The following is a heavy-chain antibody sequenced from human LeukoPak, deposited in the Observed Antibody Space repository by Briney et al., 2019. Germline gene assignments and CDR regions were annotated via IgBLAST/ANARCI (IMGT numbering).Heavy chain of an antibody. D-gene: IGHD5-24*01. V-gene: IGHV3-53*05. Sequence: GGSLRLSCAASGFTVSSNYMSWVRQAPGKGLEWVSVIYSGSGTYHADSVKGRFTISRDNSKNTLYLQMNSLRAEDTAVYYCARVRDGYKLGVLDPWGQGTLVTVSS. CDR3: ARVRDGYKLGVLDP. CDR1: GFTVSSNY. J-gene: IGHJ5*02. CDR2: IYSGSGT.